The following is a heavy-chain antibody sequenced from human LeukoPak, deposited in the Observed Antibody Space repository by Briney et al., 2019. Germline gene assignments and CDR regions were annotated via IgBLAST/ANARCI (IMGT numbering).Heavy chain of an antibody. CDR1: GFTFSSYS. Sequence: GGSLRLSCAASGFTFSSYSMNWVRQAPGKGLEWVSSISSTGSYIYYADSMKGRFTISRDNAKNSLFLQMNSLRAEDTAVYYCARDTPGTTLYYRMDVWGQGTTVTVSS. CDR3: ARDTPGTTLYYRMDV. D-gene: IGHD1-1*01. V-gene: IGHV3-21*01. CDR2: ISSTGSYI. J-gene: IGHJ6*02.